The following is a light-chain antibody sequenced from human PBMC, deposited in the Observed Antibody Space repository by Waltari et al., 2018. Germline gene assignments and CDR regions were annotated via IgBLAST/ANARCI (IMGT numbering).Light chain of an antibody. Sequence: EIVLTQSPATLSLSPGERATLSCRASQSVRSDLAWYHQKPGKAPRLLIYDASNRATGIPARFSGSGSGTDFTLTISSLEPEDFAVYYCQQRSNSFTFGPGTKVDIK. CDR2: DAS. CDR3: QQRSNSFT. V-gene: IGKV3-11*01. J-gene: IGKJ3*01. CDR1: QSVRSD.